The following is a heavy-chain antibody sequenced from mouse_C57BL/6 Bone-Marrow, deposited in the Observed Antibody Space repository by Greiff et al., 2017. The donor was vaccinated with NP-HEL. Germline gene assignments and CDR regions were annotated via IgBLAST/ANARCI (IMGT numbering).Heavy chain of an antibody. CDR2: IDPSDSYT. CDR1: GYTFTSYW. CDR3: ARDGYGSSYEAY. D-gene: IGHD1-1*01. Sequence: QVHVKQPGAELVKPGASVKLSCKASGYTFTSYWMQWVKQRPGQGLEWIGEIDPSDSYTNYNQKFKGKATLTVDTSSSTAYMQLSSLTSEDSAVYYCARDGYGSSYEAYWGQGTLVTVSA. V-gene: IGHV1-50*01. J-gene: IGHJ3*01.